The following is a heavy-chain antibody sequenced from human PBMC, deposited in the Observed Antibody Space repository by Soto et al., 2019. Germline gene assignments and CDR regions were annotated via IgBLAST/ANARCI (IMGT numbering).Heavy chain of an antibody. CDR3: ARDPDHSGYAVRGDYYYAMDV. CDR1: GYTFTSYG. Sequence: QVQLVQSGAEVKKPGASVKVSCKASGYTFTSYGISWVRQAPGQGLEWMGWISAYNGNTNYAQKLQVRVTMTTDTSTSTAYMELRNLRSDDTAVYYCARDPDHSGYAVRGDYYYAMDVWGQGTTVTVSS. V-gene: IGHV1-18*01. D-gene: IGHD5-12*01. J-gene: IGHJ6*02. CDR2: ISAYNGNT.